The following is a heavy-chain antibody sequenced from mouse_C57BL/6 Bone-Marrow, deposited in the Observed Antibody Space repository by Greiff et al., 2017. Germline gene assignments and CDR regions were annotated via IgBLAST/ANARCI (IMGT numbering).Heavy chain of an antibody. Sequence: VQLQQSGAELVRPGASVKLSCKASGYTFTDYYIHWVKQRPGQGLEWIARIYPGSGNTYYNEKFKGKATLTAEKSSSTAYMQLSSLTAEDSAVYFCSRGGLMDYWGQGTSVTVSS. V-gene: IGHV1-76*01. CDR2: IYPGSGNT. CDR3: SRGGLMDY. CDR1: GYTFTDYY. J-gene: IGHJ4*01.